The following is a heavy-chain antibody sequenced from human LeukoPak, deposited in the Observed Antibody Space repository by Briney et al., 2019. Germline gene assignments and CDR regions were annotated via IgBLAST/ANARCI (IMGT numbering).Heavy chain of an antibody. V-gene: IGHV4-59*02. CDR2: IYYSGST. J-gene: IGHJ6*02. Sequence: SETLSLTCTVSGGSVSSYSWSWIRQPPGKGLEWIGYIYYSGSTNYNPSLKSRVTISVDTSKNQFSLRLSSVTAADTAVYYCARDRGRSWYYTMDVWGQGTTVIVSS. D-gene: IGHD6-13*01. CDR3: ARDRGRSWYYTMDV. CDR1: GGSVSSYS.